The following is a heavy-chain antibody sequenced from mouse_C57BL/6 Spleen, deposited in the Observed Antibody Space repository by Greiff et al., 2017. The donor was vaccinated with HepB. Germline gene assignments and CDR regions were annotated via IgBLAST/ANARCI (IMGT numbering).Heavy chain of an antibody. V-gene: IGHV1-12*01. Sequence: LQESGAELVRPGASVKMSCKASGYTFTSYNMHWVKQTPRQGLEWIGAIYLGNGDTSYNQKFKGKATLTVDKSSSTAYMQLSSLTSEDAAVYFCARGGNYDVPYAYWGQGTMVTVSA. CDR1: GYTFTSYN. D-gene: IGHD2-4*01. J-gene: IGHJ3*01. CDR3: ARGGNYDVPYAY. CDR2: IYLGNGDT.